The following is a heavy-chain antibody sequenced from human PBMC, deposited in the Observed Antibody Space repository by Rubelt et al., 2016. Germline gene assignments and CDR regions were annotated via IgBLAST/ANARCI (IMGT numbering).Heavy chain of an antibody. V-gene: IGHV3-30*04. CDR1: GFTFSNYA. D-gene: IGHD2-2*01. J-gene: IGHJ4*02. CDR3: AKDFTGPSFY. CDR2: ISYDGSKK. Sequence: VQLVESGGGLVQPGGSLRLSCAASGFTFSNYAMHWVRQAPGKGLEWVAVISYDGSKKYYADSVKGRFTISRDNSKNTLYLQRNSLRAEDTAVYYCAKDFTGPSFYWGQGTLVTVSS.